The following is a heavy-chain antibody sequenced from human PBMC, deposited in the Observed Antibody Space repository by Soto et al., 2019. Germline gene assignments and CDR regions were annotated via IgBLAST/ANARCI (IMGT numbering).Heavy chain of an antibody. Sequence: EVQLVESGGGLVQPGGSLRLSCVASGFPFSSYPMNWVRQAPGKGLEWISYINTDSNNIYYVDSVKGRFTISRDNARNSLSLQMSRLRADDSDVYYCVRGHVRRDYWGRGTLVSVSS. J-gene: IGHJ4*02. V-gene: IGHV3-48*01. CDR2: INTDSNNI. CDR3: VRGHVRRDY. CDR1: GFPFSSYP.